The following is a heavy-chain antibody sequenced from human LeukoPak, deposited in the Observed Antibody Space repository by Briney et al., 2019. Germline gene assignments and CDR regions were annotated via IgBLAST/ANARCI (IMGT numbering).Heavy chain of an antibody. V-gene: IGHV4-39*01. D-gene: IGHD1-1*01. CDR3: ARHVRGTTRNYYFDY. CDR2: IYYSGST. J-gene: IGHJ4*02. Sequence: SETLSLTCTVSGCSISSSSYYWVWIRQPPGKGLEWIGSIYYSGSTYYNPALKSRVTISVDTSKNQFSLKLSSVTAADTAVYYCARHVRGTTRNYYFDYWGQGTLVTVSS. CDR1: GCSISSSSYY.